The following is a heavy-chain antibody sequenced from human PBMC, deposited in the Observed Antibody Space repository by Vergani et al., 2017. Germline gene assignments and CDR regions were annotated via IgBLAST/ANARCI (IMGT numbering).Heavy chain of an antibody. CDR2: INPNGDAT. D-gene: IGHD1-26*01. CDR1: GFIFTDYY. Sequence: QVQLVQSGAELKKPGASVRVSCKASGFIFTDYYIHWMRQAPGQGLEWIGWINPNGDATHYAQNFRGRVTLTRDTSSTTAYMDLASLTSDETAIYYCARDHQGPTTLDYWGQGSLVTVFS. V-gene: IGHV1-2*02. CDR3: ARDHQGPTTLDY. J-gene: IGHJ4*02.